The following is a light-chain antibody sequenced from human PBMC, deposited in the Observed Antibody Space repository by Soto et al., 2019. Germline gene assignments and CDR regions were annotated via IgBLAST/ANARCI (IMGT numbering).Light chain of an antibody. CDR2: DVN. CDR1: SSDVGGYKY. CDR3: SSYAGINNFGV. Sequence: QSALTQPPSASGSPGQSVTISCTGTSSDVGGYKYVSWYQQHPGKAPKLMIFDVNNRPSGVSDRFSGSKSGNTASLTVSGLQAEDEADYYCSSYAGINNFGVFGTGTKLTVL. J-gene: IGLJ1*01. V-gene: IGLV2-8*01.